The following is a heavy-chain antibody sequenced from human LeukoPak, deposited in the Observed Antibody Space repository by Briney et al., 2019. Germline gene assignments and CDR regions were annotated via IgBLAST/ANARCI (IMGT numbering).Heavy chain of an antibody. CDR1: GYTFTGYD. J-gene: IGHJ4*02. V-gene: IGHV1-2*02. CDR3: TRGYEQVPDY. D-gene: IGHD1-14*01. Sequence: ASVKVSCKASGYTFTGYDMHRVRQAPGQGLEWMGWINPNSGGTYYAQKFQGRVTMTRDTSISTAYMELSRLRSDDTAVYYCTRGYEQVPDYWGQGSLVTVSS. CDR2: INPNSGGT.